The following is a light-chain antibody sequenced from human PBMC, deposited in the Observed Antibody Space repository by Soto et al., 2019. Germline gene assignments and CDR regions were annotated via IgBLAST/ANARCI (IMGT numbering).Light chain of an antibody. Sequence: EIVMTQSPATLSVSPGERATLSCRASQSVSSNLSWYQQKPGQAPRLLIYDTSSRATGIPDRFSGSGSRTNFTPTITRLEPEDFAVFYCQQYGNSEIIFGQGTRLEI. CDR3: QQYGNSEII. CDR1: QSVSSN. V-gene: IGKV3-20*01. CDR2: DTS. J-gene: IGKJ5*01.